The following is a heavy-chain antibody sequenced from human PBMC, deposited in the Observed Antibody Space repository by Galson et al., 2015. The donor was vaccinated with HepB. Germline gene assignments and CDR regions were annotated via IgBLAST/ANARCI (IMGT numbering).Heavy chain of an antibody. CDR1: GFTVSSNY. CDR3: ANYEYYYGSGSAGDY. D-gene: IGHD3-10*01. CDR2: ISGSGGST. Sequence: SLRLSCAASGFTVSSNYMSWVRQAPGKGLEWVSAISGSGGSTYYADSVKGRFTISRDNSKNTLYLQMNSLRAEDTAVYYCANYEYYYGSGSAGDYWGQGTLVTVSS. V-gene: IGHV3-23*01. J-gene: IGHJ4*02.